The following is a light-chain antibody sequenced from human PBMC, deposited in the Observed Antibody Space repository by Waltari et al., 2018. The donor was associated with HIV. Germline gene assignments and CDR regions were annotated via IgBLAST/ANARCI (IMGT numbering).Light chain of an antibody. V-gene: IGLV1-44*01. CDR3: GVWDDGLNGPE. CDR2: SDD. CDR1: NSNIGTNT. J-gene: IGLJ3*02. Sequence: QSVLTQPPSASGTPGQRVTISCSGCNSNIGTNTVSWYQHLPGTAPKLLIYSDDQRPSGVPDRFSGSKSGTSASLAISGLQSEDEADYYCGVWDDGLNGPEFGGGTKLTVL.